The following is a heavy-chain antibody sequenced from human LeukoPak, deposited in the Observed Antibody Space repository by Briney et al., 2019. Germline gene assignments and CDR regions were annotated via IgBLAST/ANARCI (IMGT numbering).Heavy chain of an antibody. CDR3: AKARGATYGTYYFDY. J-gene: IGHJ4*02. D-gene: IGHD4/OR15-4a*01. V-gene: IGHV3-23*01. CDR2: ICSGGDT. CDR1: GFTFSSYA. Sequence: PGGSLRLSCAASGFTFSSYAMNWVRQAPGKGLEWVSIICSGGDTYYSDSLKGRFTISRDNYKNTLYLQMNSLRAEDMAVYYCAKARGATYGTYYFDYWGQGPLVTVSS.